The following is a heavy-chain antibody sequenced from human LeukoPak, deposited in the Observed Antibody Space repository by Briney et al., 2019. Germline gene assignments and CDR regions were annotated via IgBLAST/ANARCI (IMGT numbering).Heavy chain of an antibody. Sequence: ASVKVSCKASGYSFISYYIHWVRQAPGQGLEWMGIINPSGGSTNYAQKFQGRVTMTRDTSTSTVYMELSSLRSEDTAVYHCATQSVRVVSGPFEYWGQGTLVTVSS. CDR2: INPSGGST. V-gene: IGHV1-46*01. CDR1: GYSFISYY. J-gene: IGHJ4*02. CDR3: ATQSVRVVSGPFEY. D-gene: IGHD3-22*01.